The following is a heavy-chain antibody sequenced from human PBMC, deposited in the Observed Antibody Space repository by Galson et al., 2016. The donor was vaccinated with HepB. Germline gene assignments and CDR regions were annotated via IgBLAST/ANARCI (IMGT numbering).Heavy chain of an antibody. CDR1: GYTFTSYD. V-gene: IGHV1-8*01. D-gene: IGHD6-19*01. Sequence: SVKVSCKASGYTFTSYDINWVRQATGQGLEWMGWMNPNPGNTRYAKKFQGRVTMTGNTSIRTAYMELSSLRSEDTAVSYCARGAGEQWLVVNWFDPWGQGTLVTVSS. CDR2: MNPNPGNT. CDR3: ARGAGEQWLVVNWFDP. J-gene: IGHJ5*02.